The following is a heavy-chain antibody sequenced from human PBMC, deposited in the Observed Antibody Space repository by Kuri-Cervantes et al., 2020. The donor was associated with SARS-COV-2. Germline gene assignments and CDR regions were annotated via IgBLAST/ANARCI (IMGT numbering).Heavy chain of an antibody. J-gene: IGHJ4*02. CDR3: ARASTGRSGDGGRFDY. V-gene: IGHV1-2*02. CDR2: INPNSGGT. CDR1: GYTFTGYY. D-gene: IGHD4-17*01. Sequence: ASVKVSCKASGYTFTGYYMHWVRQAPGQGLEWMGWINPNSGGTNYAQKFQGRVTMTRDTSISTAYMELSRLRSDDTAVYYCARASTGRSGDGGRFDYWGQGTLVTVSS.